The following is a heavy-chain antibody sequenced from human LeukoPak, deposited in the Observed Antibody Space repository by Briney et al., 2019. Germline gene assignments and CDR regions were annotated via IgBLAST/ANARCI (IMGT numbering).Heavy chain of an antibody. Sequence: PSETLSLTCTVSGGSISSSSYYWGWIRQPPGKGLEWIGSMYYSGNTYYNPSLKSRVTISVDTSKNQFSPKLSSVTAADTAVYYCARRRNGYYSSFDYWGQGTLVTVSS. CDR1: GGSISSSSYY. V-gene: IGHV4-39*01. D-gene: IGHD3-3*01. J-gene: IGHJ4*02. CDR3: ARRRNGYYSSFDY. CDR2: MYYSGNT.